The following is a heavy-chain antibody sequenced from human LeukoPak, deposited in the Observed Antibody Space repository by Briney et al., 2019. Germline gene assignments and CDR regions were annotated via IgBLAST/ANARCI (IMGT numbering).Heavy chain of an antibody. CDR1: GGSFSGYY. J-gene: IGHJ4*02. CDR2: INHSGST. Sequence: SETLSLTCAVYGGSFSGYYWSWIREPPGPGLEGIGEINHSGSTNYNPSLNSRVTISVDTSKNQCSLKLSSVTAADTAVYYCARRGRGSYLPRYYFDYWGQGTLVTVSS. CDR3: ARRGRGSYLPRYYFDY. D-gene: IGHD1-26*01. V-gene: IGHV4-34*01.